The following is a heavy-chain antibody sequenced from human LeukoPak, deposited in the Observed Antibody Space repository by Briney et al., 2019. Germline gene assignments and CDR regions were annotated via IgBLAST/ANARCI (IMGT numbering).Heavy chain of an antibody. D-gene: IGHD3-22*01. CDR2: IRYDGSNK. CDR3: AKCSTYYYDSSGYYYFDY. CDR1: GFTFSSYG. V-gene: IGHV3-30*02. J-gene: IGHJ4*02. Sequence: TGGSLRLSCAASGFTFSSYGMHWVRQAPGKGLEWVAFIRYDGSNKYYADSVKGRFTISRDNSKNTLYLQMNSLRAEDTAVYYCAKCSTYYYDSSGYYYFDYWGQGTLVTVSS.